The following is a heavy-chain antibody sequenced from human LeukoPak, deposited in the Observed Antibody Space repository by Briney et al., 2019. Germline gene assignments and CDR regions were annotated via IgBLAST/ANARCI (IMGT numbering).Heavy chain of an antibody. CDR2: ISSGGRTI. V-gene: IGHV3-48*03. D-gene: IGHD6-13*01. CDR1: GFNFSSYE. J-gene: IGHJ4*02. Sequence: RGSLRLSCAASGFNFSSYEMNWVRQAPGKGLEWVSAISSGGRTIYYADSVKGRFTISRDNAKNSLYLQMNSLKAEDTAIYYCARAGYSSSWLLYWGQGTLVTVSS. CDR3: ARAGYSSSWLLY.